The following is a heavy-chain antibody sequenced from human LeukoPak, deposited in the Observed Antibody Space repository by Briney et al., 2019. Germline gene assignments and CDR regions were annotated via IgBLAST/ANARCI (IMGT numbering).Heavy chain of an antibody. Sequence: TGGSLRLSCAASGFTFSSYAMSWVRQAPGKGLEWVSAISGSGGSTYYADSVKGRFTISRDNSKNTLYLQMNSLRAEDTAVYYCAKKVSYYDFWSGYYTHNYFDYWGQGTLVTVSS. D-gene: IGHD3-3*01. CDR3: AKKVSYYDFWSGYYTHNYFDY. CDR1: GFTFSSYA. CDR2: ISGSGGST. J-gene: IGHJ4*02. V-gene: IGHV3-23*01.